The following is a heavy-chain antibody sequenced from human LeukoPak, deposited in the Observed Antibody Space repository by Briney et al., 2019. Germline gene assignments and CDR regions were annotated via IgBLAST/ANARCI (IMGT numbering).Heavy chain of an antibody. J-gene: IGHJ4*02. V-gene: IGHV3-23*01. CDR2: ISGSGGST. D-gene: IGHD3-10*01. CDR3: AKGAILWFGELLGDFDY. Sequence: GGSLRLSCAASGFTFSSYAMSWVRQAPGKGLEWVSAISGSGGSTYYADSVKGRFTISRDNSKNTLYPQMNSLRAEDTAVYYCAKGAILWFGELLGDFDYWGQGTLVTVSS. CDR1: GFTFSSYA.